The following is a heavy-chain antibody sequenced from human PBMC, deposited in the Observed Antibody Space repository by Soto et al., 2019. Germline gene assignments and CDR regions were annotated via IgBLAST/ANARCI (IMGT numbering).Heavy chain of an antibody. D-gene: IGHD5-12*01. CDR2: INSGSSTI. V-gene: IGHV3-48*02. Sequence: EVQLVESGGGLIQPGGSLRLSCAVSGLTFTGYSMNWVRQAAGKRLEWVSFINSGSSTIFYADSVKGRFTISRDNAKSSLYLEMNSLRDEHTAVYYCARVGGATMATMYFDPWGQGTLVTVSS. J-gene: IGHJ4*02. CDR1: GLTFTGYS. CDR3: ARVGGATMATMYFDP.